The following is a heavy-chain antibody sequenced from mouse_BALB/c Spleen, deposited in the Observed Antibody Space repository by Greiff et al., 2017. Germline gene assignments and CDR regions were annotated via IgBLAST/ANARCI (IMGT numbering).Heavy chain of an antibody. V-gene: IGHV1-77*01. D-gene: IGHD2-1*01. Sequence: VQLQQSGAELARPGASVKLSCKASGYTFTDYYINWVKQRTGQGLEWIGEIYPGSGNTYYNEKFKGKATLTADKSSSTAYMQLSSLTSEDSAVYFCARDYGNYEFAYWGQGTLVTVSA. CDR1: GYTFTDYY. CDR2: IYPGSGNT. J-gene: IGHJ3*01. CDR3: ARDYGNYEFAY.